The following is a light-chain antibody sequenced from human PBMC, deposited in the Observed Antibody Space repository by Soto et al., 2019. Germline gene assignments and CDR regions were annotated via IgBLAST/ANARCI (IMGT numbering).Light chain of an antibody. Sequence: DIQMTQSPSTVSASVGDRVTITCRVSQRISSWLAWYQQKPGKAPKLLIYDASSLESGIPSRFSGSGSETHFTLTISSLQPEDFATYYCQQLNSYPRTFGQGTNVDIK. V-gene: IGKV1-5*01. J-gene: IGKJ1*01. CDR1: QRISSW. CDR2: DAS. CDR3: QQLNSYPRT.